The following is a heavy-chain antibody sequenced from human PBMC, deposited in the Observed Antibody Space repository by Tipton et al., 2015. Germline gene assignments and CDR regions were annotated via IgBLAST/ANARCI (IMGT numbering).Heavy chain of an antibody. Sequence: TLSLTCTVSGGSFSGYYWSWIRQSPGEGLEWIGYIYYSGSTNYNPSLRSRVAMSMDTPKNQFSLKLSSVIAADTAVYYCARASIIQGYYHDSSRYYLFNSWGQGTLVTVSS. V-gene: IGHV4-59*01. CDR2: IYYSGST. CDR1: GGSFSGYY. CDR3: ARASIIQGYYHDSSRYYLFNS. D-gene: IGHD3-22*01. J-gene: IGHJ1*01.